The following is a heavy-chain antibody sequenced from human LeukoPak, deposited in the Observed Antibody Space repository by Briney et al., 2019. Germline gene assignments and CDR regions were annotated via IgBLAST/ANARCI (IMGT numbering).Heavy chain of an antibody. Sequence: PSETLSLTCTVSGGSISSYYWSWIRQPAGKGLEWIGRIYTSGSTNYNPSLKSRVTISVDTSKNQFSLKLSSVTAADTAVYYCARHSFSYCTNGVCYRKANWFDPWGQGTLVTVSS. CDR1: GGSISSYY. V-gene: IGHV4-4*07. J-gene: IGHJ5*02. CDR3: ARHSFSYCTNGVCYRKANWFDP. D-gene: IGHD2-8*01. CDR2: IYTSGST.